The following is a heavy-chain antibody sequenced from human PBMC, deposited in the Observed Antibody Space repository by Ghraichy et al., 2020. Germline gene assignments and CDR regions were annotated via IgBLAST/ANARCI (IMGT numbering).Heavy chain of an antibody. CDR2: IYYSGTT. Sequence: SETLSLTCTVSGSSISSYYWSWIRQPPGKGLEWIGYIYYSGTTNYNPSLKSRVTISVDTSKNQFSLKLSSVTAADTAVYYCARGEYYYDSSGYWRSEYFQHWGQGTLVTVSS. CDR3: ARGEYYYDSSGYWRSEYFQH. J-gene: IGHJ1*01. CDR1: GSSISSYY. D-gene: IGHD3-22*01. V-gene: IGHV4-59*01.